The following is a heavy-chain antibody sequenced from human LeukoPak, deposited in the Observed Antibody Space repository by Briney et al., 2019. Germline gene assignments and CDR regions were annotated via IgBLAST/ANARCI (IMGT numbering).Heavy chain of an antibody. V-gene: IGHV1-69*02. CDR3: ATTPPYCRGGNCYSLDY. CDR2: IIPILGMA. Sequence: VKVSCKSSGGTFSTYPIAWVRQAPGQGLEWMGRIIPILGMANYAQKFQGRVTFTAEESTSTAYMDLSSLTSEDTAVYYCATTPPYCRGGNCYSLDYWGQGTRVTVSS. D-gene: IGHD2-15*01. J-gene: IGHJ4*02. CDR1: GGTFSTYP.